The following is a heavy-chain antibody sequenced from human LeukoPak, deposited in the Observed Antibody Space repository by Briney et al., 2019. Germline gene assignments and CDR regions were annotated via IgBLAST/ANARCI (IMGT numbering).Heavy chain of an antibody. Sequence: PGGSLRLSCAASGFTFSSYGMHWVRQAPGKGLEWVAVIWYDGSNKYYADSVKGRFTISRDNSKNTLYLQMNSLRAEDTAVYYCAKGSGDPDYYYYYYMDVWGKGTTVTVSS. D-gene: IGHD4-17*01. V-gene: IGHV3-33*06. CDR2: IWYDGSNK. CDR1: GFTFSSYG. J-gene: IGHJ6*03. CDR3: AKGSGDPDYYYYYYMDV.